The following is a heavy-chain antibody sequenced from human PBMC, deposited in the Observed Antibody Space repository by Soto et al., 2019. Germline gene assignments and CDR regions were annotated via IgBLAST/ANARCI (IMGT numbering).Heavy chain of an antibody. CDR3: ARHPQDVWFDP. J-gene: IGHJ5*02. V-gene: IGHV4-34*01. D-gene: IGHD2-15*01. CDR2: INHSGST. CDR1: GGSFSGYY. Sequence: SETLSLTCAVYGGSFSGYYWSWIRQPPGKGLEWIGEINHSGSTYYNPSLKSRVTISVDTSKNQFSLKLSSVTAADTAVYYCARHPQDVWFDPWGQGTLVTVSS.